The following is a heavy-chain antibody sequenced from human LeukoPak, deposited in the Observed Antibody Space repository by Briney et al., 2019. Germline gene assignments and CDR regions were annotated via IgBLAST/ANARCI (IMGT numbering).Heavy chain of an antibody. J-gene: IGHJ4*02. V-gene: IGHV3-23*01. D-gene: IGHD2-8*02. Sequence: PGGSLRLSCAASGFTFSTFAMIWVRQPPGKGLEWVSSIFPSGGEIHYADSVRGRFTISRDNSKSTLSLQMNSLRAEDTAIYYCATYSQVLLPFESWGQGTLVTVSS. CDR1: GFTFSTFA. CDR3: ATYSQVLLPFES. CDR2: IFPSGGEI.